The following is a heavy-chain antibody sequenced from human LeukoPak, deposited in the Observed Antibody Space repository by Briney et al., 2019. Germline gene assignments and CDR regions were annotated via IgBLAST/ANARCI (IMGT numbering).Heavy chain of an antibody. J-gene: IGHJ5*02. CDR3: ARLDRSITMVRGASP. CDR1: GFTFSSYS. V-gene: IGHV3-21*01. D-gene: IGHD3-10*01. CDR2: ISSSSYI. Sequence: GGSLRLSCAASGFTFSSYSMNWVRQAPGKGLEWVSSISSSSYIYYADSVKGRFTISRDNAKNSLYLQMNSLRAEDTAVCYCARLDRSITMVRGASPWGQGTLVTVSS.